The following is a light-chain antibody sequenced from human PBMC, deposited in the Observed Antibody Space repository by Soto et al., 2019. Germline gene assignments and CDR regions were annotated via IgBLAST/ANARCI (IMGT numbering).Light chain of an antibody. V-gene: IGKV2-28*01. Sequence: EIVLTQSPLSLPVTPGEPASISCRSSQNLLHSNGYNYLNWYLQKPGQSPQLLIYLGSNRASGVPDRFSGSGSGTDFTLTINRVEAEDVGVYYCMQALQTPWTFGQGTKVDIK. CDR1: QNLLHSNGYNY. CDR2: LGS. CDR3: MQALQTPWT. J-gene: IGKJ1*01.